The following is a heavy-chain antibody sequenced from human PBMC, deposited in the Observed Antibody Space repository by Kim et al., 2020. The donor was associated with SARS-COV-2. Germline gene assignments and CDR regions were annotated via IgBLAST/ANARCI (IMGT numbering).Heavy chain of an antibody. CDR1: GFTFDDYA. CDR2: ISWNSGSI. CDR3: AKDMDGTMIVNAFDI. Sequence: GGSLRLSCAASGFTFDDYAMHWVRRAPGKGLEWVSGISWNSGSIGYAVSMKGRFTISRDNAKSSLYLQMNSLRAEDTALYYCAKDMDGTMIVNAFDIWGQGTMVTVSS. J-gene: IGHJ3*02. V-gene: IGHV3-9*01. D-gene: IGHD3-22*01.